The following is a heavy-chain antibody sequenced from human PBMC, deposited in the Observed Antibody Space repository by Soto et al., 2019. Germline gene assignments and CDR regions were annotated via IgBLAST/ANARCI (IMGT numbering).Heavy chain of an antibody. Sequence: EVQLVESGGGLVQPGRSLRLSCGASGFTFDDYAMHWVRQGPGKGLEWVSGISWNSGSIAYADSVKGRFTIARDNAKNSLYLQMNSLPPEDTALYYCAKDFSDIWDYRRDFDYWGQGTLVTVSS. V-gene: IGHV3-9*01. CDR2: ISWNSGSI. CDR1: GFTFDDYA. J-gene: IGHJ4*02. CDR3: AKDFSDIWDYRRDFDY. D-gene: IGHD1-7*01.